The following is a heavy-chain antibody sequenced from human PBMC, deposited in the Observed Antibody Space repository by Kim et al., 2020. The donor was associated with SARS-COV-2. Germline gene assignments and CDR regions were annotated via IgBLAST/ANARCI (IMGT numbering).Heavy chain of an antibody. D-gene: IGHD3-10*01. V-gene: IGHV3-23*01. J-gene: IGHJ4*02. CDR3: AKVYYSDY. CDR2: GGST. Sequence: GGSTYYADSVKGRFTISRDNSKNTLYLQMNSLRAEDTAVYYCAKVYYSDYWGQGTLVTVSS.